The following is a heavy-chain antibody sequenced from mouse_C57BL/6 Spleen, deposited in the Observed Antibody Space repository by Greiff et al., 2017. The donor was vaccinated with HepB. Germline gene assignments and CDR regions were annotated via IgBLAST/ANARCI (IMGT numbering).Heavy chain of an antibody. D-gene: IGHD2-4*01. CDR1: GYTFTSYT. J-gene: IGHJ3*01. CDR3: ARGGIYYDYDGDWFAY. Sequence: VQLQQSGAELARPGASVKMSCKASGYTFTSYTMHWVKQRPGQGLEWIGYINPSSGYTKYNQKFKDKDTLTADKSSSTAYMQLSSLTSEDSAVYYCARGGIYYDYDGDWFAYWGQGTLVTVSA. CDR2: INPSSGYT. V-gene: IGHV1-4*01.